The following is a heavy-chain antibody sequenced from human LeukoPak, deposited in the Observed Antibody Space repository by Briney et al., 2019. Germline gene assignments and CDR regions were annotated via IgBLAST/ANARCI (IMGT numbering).Heavy chain of an antibody. Sequence: GSLRLSCAASGFTFSSYAMSWIRQPPGKGLEWIGSIYYSGSTYYNPSLKSRVTISVDTSKNQFSLKLSSVTAADTAVYYCARAVRDCSGGSCYSRGYYFDYWGQGTLVTVSS. J-gene: IGHJ4*02. D-gene: IGHD2-15*01. CDR3: ARAVRDCSGGSCYSRGYYFDY. CDR1: GFTFSSYA. CDR2: IYYSGST. V-gene: IGHV4-39*07.